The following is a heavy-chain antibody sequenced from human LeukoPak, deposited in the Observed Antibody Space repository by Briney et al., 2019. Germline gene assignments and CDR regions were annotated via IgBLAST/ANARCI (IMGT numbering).Heavy chain of an antibody. CDR2: INHSGST. V-gene: IGHV4-34*01. D-gene: IGHD2-2*02. J-gene: IGHJ5*02. CDR1: GGSFSGYY. Sequence: SETLSLTCAVYGGSFSGYYWSWIRQPPGKGLEWIGEINHSGSTNYNPSLKSRVTISVDTSKNQFSLKLSSVTAADTAVYYCARNQLLYVNWFDPWGQGTLVTVSS. CDR3: ARNQLLYVNWFDP.